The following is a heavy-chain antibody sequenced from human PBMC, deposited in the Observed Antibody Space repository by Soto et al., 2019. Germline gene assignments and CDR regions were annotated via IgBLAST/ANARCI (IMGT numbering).Heavy chain of an antibody. D-gene: IGHD2-15*01. J-gene: IGHJ3*02. CDR1: GGSISSYY. CDR2: IYYSGST. V-gene: IGHV4-59*01. Sequence: PSETVSLTCTVSGGSISSYYWSWIRQPPGKGLEWIGYIYYSGSTNYNPSLKSRVTISVDTSKNQFSLKLSSVTAADTAVYYCARLYCSGGSCENDAFDIWGQGTMVTVSS. CDR3: ARLYCSGGSCENDAFDI.